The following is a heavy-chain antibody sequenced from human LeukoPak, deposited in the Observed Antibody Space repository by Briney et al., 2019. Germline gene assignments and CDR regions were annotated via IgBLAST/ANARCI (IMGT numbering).Heavy chain of an antibody. CDR3: AAGRVSMIVTPDALDI. CDR2: INPSGTGT. D-gene: IGHD3-22*01. V-gene: IGHV1-46*01. J-gene: IGHJ3*02. Sequence: GASVKVSCKASGYTITNNWMHWVRQAPGQGLEWMGVINPSGTGTSYAQKSQDRITMSRDTSTSTVYMELSSLRSEDTAVYCCAAGRVSMIVTPDALDIWGQGTMVTVSS. CDR1: GYTITNNW.